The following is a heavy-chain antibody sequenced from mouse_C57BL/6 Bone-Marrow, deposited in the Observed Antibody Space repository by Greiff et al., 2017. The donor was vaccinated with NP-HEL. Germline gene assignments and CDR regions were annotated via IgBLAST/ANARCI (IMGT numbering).Heavy chain of an antibody. V-gene: IGHV1-74*01. CDR2: IHPSDSDT. Sequence: QVQLQQPGAELVKPGASVKVSCKASGYTFTSYWMHWVKQRPGQGLEWIGRIHPSDSDTNYNQKFKGKATLTVDKSSSTAYMQLSSLTSEDSAVYYCAILFGLRRAWFAYWGQGTLVTVSA. D-gene: IGHD2-4*01. J-gene: IGHJ3*01. CDR1: GYTFTSYW. CDR3: AILFGLRRAWFAY.